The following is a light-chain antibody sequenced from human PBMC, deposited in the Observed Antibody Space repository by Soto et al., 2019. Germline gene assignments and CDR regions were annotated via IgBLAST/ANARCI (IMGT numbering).Light chain of an antibody. CDR1: QSIRNY. Sequence: DIQMTQSPSSLSASVGDRVTISCRASQSIRNYVSSYQQKPGTAPKLLIRAASTLQSGVPSRFSGSGSGTDFTLTISSLQIEDFATYFCQQTDSTPQTFGKGTNVEI. CDR2: AAS. CDR3: QQTDSTPQT. J-gene: IGKJ1*01. V-gene: IGKV1-39*01.